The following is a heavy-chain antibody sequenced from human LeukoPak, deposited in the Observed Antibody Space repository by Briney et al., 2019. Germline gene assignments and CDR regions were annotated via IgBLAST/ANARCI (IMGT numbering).Heavy chain of an antibody. V-gene: IGHV1-18*01. CDR2: ISGYNGNT. CDR3: ARSSLGTITAGPFDY. CDR1: GYTFSSYG. Sequence: ASVKVSCKASGYTFSSYGIAWERQAPGQGLEWMGWISGYNGNTNYAQKLQGRVSMTTDTSTTTAYMELRSLTSDDTALYYRARSSLGTITAGPFDYWGQGTLVTVSS. D-gene: IGHD5-12*01. J-gene: IGHJ4*02.